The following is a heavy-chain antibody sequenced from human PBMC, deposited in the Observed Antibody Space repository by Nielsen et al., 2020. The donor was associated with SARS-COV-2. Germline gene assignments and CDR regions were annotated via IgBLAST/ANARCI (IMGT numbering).Heavy chain of an antibody. CDR1: GFTFSSYA. J-gene: IGHJ6*02. D-gene: IGHD4-17*01. Sequence: GESLKISCSASGFTFSSYAMHWVRQAPGKGLEYVSAISSNGGSTYYADSVKGRFTISRDNAKNSLYLQMNSLRAEDTALYHCARYGDLSDYYYGMDVWGQGTTVTVSS. CDR3: ARYGDLSDYYYGMDV. V-gene: IGHV3-64*04. CDR2: ISSNGGST.